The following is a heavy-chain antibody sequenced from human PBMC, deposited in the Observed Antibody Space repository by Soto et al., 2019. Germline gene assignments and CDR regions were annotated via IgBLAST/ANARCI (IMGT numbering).Heavy chain of an antibody. CDR3: TKLLVDSVSDY. V-gene: IGHV3-73*01. J-gene: IGHJ4*02. Sequence: GGSLRLSCAASGFTFSGSAMHWVRQASGKGLEWVGRIKSKANSYATAYAASVKGRFTISRDDSKNTAYLQMNSLKTEDTAVYYCTKLLVDSVSDYWGQGTLVTASS. CDR1: GFTFSGSA. D-gene: IGHD3-10*01. CDR2: IKSKANSYAT.